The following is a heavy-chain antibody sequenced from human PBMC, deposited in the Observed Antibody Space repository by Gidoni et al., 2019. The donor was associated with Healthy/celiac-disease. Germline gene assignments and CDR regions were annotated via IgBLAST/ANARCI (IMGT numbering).Heavy chain of an antibody. CDR3: ARGYCSSTSCPGLDYYYYMDV. D-gene: IGHD2-2*01. CDR1: GYTFTGYY. V-gene: IGHV1-2*04. CDR2: INPNSGGT. J-gene: IGHJ6*03. Sequence: QVQLVQSGAEVKKPGASVKVSCKASGYTFTGYYLHWVRQAPGQGLEWMGWINPNSGGTNYAQKFQGWVTMTRDTSISTAYMELSRLRSDDTAVYYCARGYCSSTSCPGLDYYYYMDVWGKGTTVTVSS.